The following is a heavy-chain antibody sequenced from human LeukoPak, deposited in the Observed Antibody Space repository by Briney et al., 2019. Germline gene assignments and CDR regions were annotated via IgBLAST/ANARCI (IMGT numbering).Heavy chain of an antibody. CDR2: MSGRGDGT. CDR1: VFTFCNYA. Sequence: GGSLSLSCAPSVFTFCNYAVTWVRGAAGKGGEGSSTMSGRGDGTYYTDSVKGRFNISRDNSKNMVYLQMNNLRAEDTALYYCAKEKGFGYSQLDYWGQGTLVTVSA. D-gene: IGHD3-22*01. CDR3: AKEKGFGYSQLDY. J-gene: IGHJ4*02. V-gene: IGHV3-23*01.